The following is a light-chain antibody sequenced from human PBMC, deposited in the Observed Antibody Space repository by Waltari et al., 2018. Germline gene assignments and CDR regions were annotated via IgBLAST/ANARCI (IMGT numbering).Light chain of an antibody. V-gene: IGLV1-40*01. CDR2: VNS. CDR3: QSYDSSLSGSV. J-gene: IGLJ3*02. Sequence: QSGLTQPPSVSGAPGQRVTISCPGSSSHIGAGYDVPRYQMLPGTAPKPLIYVNSKRPSGVPDRFAGSKSGTSASLSITGLQAEDEADYDCQSYDSSLSGSVFGGWTKLTVL. CDR1: SSHIGAGYD.